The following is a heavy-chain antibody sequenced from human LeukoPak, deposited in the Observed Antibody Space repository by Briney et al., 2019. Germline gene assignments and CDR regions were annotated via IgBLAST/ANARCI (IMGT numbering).Heavy chain of an antibody. J-gene: IGHJ4*02. D-gene: IGHD3-9*01. Sequence: HPGGSLRLSCAASGFTFSSYAMSWVRQAPGKGLEWVSAISGSGGSAYYADSVKGRFTISRDNSKNTLYLQMNSLRAEDTAVYYCAKNPANFDRSSDYWGQGTLVTVSS. V-gene: IGHV3-23*01. CDR3: AKNPANFDRSSDY. CDR1: GFTFSSYA. CDR2: ISGSGGSA.